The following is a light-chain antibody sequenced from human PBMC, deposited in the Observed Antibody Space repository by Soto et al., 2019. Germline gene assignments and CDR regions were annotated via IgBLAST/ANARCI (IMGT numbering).Light chain of an antibody. Sequence: DIQMTQSPSSLSASVGDRVTITCLASHDIGNYLNWYQQKPGKAPKLLIYYASNLETGVPSRFSGSGSGTYFSFTISSLQPEDFATYYCQQYSNLITFGQGTRLEIK. V-gene: IGKV1-33*01. J-gene: IGKJ5*01. CDR1: HDIGNY. CDR3: QQYSNLIT. CDR2: YAS.